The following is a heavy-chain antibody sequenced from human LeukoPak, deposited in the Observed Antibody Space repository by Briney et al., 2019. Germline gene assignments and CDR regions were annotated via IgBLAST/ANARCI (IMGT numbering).Heavy chain of an antibody. J-gene: IGHJ2*01. CDR2: IDPNSGGT. CDR1: GYTFTAHY. V-gene: IGHV1-2*02. Sequence: RASVKVSCKASGYTFTAHYIHWVRQAPGQGLEWMGWIDPNSGGTNYAQKFLGSVTMTGDTSINTAFMELSRLRSDDTAIYYCARGRGTTMVRGVITNYFDLWGRGSLVTVSS. CDR3: ARGRGTTMVRGVITNYFDL. D-gene: IGHD3-10*01.